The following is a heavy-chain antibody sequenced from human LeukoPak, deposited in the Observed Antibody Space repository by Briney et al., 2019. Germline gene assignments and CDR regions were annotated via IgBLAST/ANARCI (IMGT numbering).Heavy chain of an antibody. CDR2: ISYDGSNK. Sequence: GGSLRLSCAASGFTFSSYAMHWVRQAPGKGLEWVAVISYDGSNKYYADSVRGRFTISRDNSRDTVSLQMSSLRVEDTAMYYCAKYFLSGSYYHFDSWGQGTQVTVSP. J-gene: IGHJ4*02. V-gene: IGHV3-30-3*02. D-gene: IGHD1-26*01. CDR3: AKYFLSGSYYHFDS. CDR1: GFTFSSYA.